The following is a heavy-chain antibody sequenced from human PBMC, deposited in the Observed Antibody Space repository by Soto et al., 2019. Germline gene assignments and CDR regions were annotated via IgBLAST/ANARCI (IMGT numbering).Heavy chain of an antibody. V-gene: IGHV4-31*03. Sequence: QVQLQESGPGLVKPSQTLSLTCTVSGGSISSGGYYWSWIRQHPGKGLEWIGYIYYSGSTYYNTSLKIRVTRSVNTSKNQFTRKLSPVTAADTAVYYCARVCGGDCHYGMDVWGQGTTVTVSS. CDR3: ARVCGGDCHYGMDV. CDR2: IYYSGST. D-gene: IGHD2-21*02. J-gene: IGHJ6*02. CDR1: GGSISSGGYY.